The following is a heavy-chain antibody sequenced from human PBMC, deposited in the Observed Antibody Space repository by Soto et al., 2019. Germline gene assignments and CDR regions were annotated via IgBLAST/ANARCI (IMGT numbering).Heavy chain of an antibody. V-gene: IGHV3-72*01. CDR3: SRDLGS. J-gene: IGHJ5*02. CDR1: GFTFSDHH. CDR2: TRNKANSYTT. Sequence: EVQLVESGGGLVQPGGSLRLSCAASGFTFSDHHMDWVRQAPGKGLEWVGRTRNKANSYTTEYAASVKGRFTISRDDSKNTLYPQMNSLKTEDTAVYYCSRDLGSWGQGTLVTVSS.